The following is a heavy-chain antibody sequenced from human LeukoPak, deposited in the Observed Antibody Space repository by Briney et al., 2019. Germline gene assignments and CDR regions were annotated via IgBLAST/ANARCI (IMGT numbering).Heavy chain of an antibody. CDR1: GFTFSSYG. CDR3: ANSIDSSGWYGWFDP. Sequence: GGSLRLSCAASGFTFSSYGMSWVRQAPGKGLEWVSAISGSGGSTYYADSVKGRFTISRDNSKNTLYLQMNSLRAEDTAVYYCANSIDSSGWYGWFDPWGQGTLVTVSS. V-gene: IGHV3-23*01. D-gene: IGHD6-19*01. CDR2: ISGSGGST. J-gene: IGHJ5*02.